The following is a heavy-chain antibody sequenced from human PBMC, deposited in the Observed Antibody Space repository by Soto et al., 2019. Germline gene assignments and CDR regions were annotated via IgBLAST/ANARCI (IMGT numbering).Heavy chain of an antibody. J-gene: IGHJ4*02. CDR2: ISGNGGVT. Sequence: GRSLRLSCAGCVFTFSSNAMHLARRPPGKGLEWVSTISGNGGVTYYADSVQAGFTISRDKSKNTLYLQMDSVRVEDTAVDYCAKRGSAYCSGGTCYHPFDYWGQGTLVTVSS. CDR3: AKRGSAYCSGGTCYHPFDY. V-gene: IGHV3-23*01. D-gene: IGHD2-15*01. CDR1: VFTFSSNA.